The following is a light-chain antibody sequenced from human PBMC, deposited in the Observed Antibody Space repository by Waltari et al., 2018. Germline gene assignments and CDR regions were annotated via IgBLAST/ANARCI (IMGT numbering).Light chain of an antibody. CDR1: QSLLHSNGYTY. CDR2: LVS. V-gene: IGKV2D-29*02. Sequence: DIVMTQTPLSLPVTPGETASISCRSSQSLLHSNGYTYSFWYLQKPGQSPQLLLYLVSNRASGVPDRFRGSGSGTDFTLKISRVEAEDVGVYYCMQGIQLPFTFGPGTKLDI. J-gene: IGKJ3*01. CDR3: MQGIQLPFT.